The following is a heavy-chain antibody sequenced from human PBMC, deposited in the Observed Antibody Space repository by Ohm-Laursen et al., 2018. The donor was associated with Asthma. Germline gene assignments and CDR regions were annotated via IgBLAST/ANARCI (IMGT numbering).Heavy chain of an antibody. CDR3: ARETATGSQNIHYYDLDV. CDR1: GYTFSRYS. Sequence: GSLRLSCAASGYTFSRYSIHWVRQAPGKGLEWVASISTASTFIYYADSVRGRFTTSRDNAKNLVFLQMNDVRAEDTAVYYCARETATGSQNIHYYDLDVWGQGTTVIVSS. J-gene: IGHJ6*02. D-gene: IGHD2-15*01. CDR2: ISTASTFI. V-gene: IGHV3-21*04.